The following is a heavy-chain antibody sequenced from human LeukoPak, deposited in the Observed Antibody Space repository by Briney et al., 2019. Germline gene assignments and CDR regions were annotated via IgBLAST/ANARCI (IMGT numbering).Heavy chain of an antibody. D-gene: IGHD3-22*01. CDR1: GASISSYY. CDR3: ARDTRSYDSSGYYHFDY. V-gene: IGHV4-59*01. CDR2: IHYSGST. J-gene: IGHJ4*02. Sequence: PSETLSLTCTVSGASISSYYWNWIRQPPGKGLEWIGYIHYSGSTNYNPSLKSRVSTSVDTSKKQYSLILSSMTAADTAVYYCARDTRSYDSSGYYHFDYWGQGTLVTVSS.